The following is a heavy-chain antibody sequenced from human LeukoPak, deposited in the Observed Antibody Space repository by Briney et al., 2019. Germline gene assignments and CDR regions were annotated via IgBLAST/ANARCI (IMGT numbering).Heavy chain of an antibody. Sequence: PGGSLRLSCAASGFTFSSYSMNWVRQAPGKGLEWVSSISSSSSYIYYADSVKGRFTISRDNAKNTLYLQMNSLRAEDTAVYHCAKAVGEGNRNCLKFRGQGTMVTVSS. CDR3: AKAVGEGNRNCLKF. D-gene: IGHD1-14*01. V-gene: IGHV3-21*04. CDR2: ISSSSSYI. J-gene: IGHJ3*01. CDR1: GFTFSSYS.